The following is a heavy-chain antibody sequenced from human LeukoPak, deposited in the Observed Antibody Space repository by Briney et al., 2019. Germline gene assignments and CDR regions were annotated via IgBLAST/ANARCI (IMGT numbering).Heavy chain of an antibody. CDR3: ARGLVSGSQRGYFDY. D-gene: IGHD1-26*01. CDR2: ISYDGSNK. CDR1: EFTFSHYA. V-gene: IGHV3-30-3*01. Sequence: GTSLRLSCAASEFTFSHYAMHWVRQAPGKGLEWVAVISYDGSNKYYADSVKGRFTISRDNSENTLYLQTNSLRTDDTAVYYCARGLVSGSQRGYFDYWGHGALVTVFS. J-gene: IGHJ4*01.